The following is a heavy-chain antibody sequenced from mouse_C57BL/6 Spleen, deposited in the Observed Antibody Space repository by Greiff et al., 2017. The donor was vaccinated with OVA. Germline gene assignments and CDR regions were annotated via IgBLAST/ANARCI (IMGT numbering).Heavy chain of an antibody. J-gene: IGHJ2*01. CDR1: GFNIKDYY. Sequence: VQLKQSGAELVKPGASVKLSCTASGFNIKDYYMHWVKQRTEQGLEWIGRIDPADGETKYAPKFQGKATITADTSSNTAYLQLSSITSEDTADYYGARDTTVVARGDYFDYWGQGTTLTVSS. D-gene: IGHD1-1*01. CDR2: IDPADGET. V-gene: IGHV14-2*01. CDR3: ARDTTVVARGDYFDY.